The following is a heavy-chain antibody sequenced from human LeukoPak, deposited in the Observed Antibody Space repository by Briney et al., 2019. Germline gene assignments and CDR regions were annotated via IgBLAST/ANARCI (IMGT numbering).Heavy chain of an antibody. CDR2: ISSSSSYI. J-gene: IGHJ4*02. CDR1: GFTFSSYS. V-gene: IGHV3-21*01. CDR3: ARDQAAVAGSLDY. D-gene: IGHD6-19*01. Sequence: GGSLRLSCAASGFTFSSYSMTWVRQAPGKGLEWVSSISSSSSYIYYADSVKGRFTISRDNAKNSLYLQMNSLRAEDTAVYYCARDQAAVAGSLDYWGQGTLVTVSS.